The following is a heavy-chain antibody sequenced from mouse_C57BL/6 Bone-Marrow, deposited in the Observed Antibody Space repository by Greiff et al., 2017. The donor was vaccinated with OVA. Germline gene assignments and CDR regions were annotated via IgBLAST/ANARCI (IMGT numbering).Heavy chain of an antibody. Sequence: VQLQQSGPELVKPGASVKISCKASGYTFTDYYINWVKQRPGQGLEWIGWIFPGSGSTYYNEKFKGKATLTVDKSSSTAYMLLSSLTSEDSAVYFCARYLTTVVANYAMDYWGQGTSVTVSS. CDR2: IFPGSGST. CDR3: ARYLTTVVANYAMDY. D-gene: IGHD1-1*01. V-gene: IGHV1-75*01. J-gene: IGHJ4*01. CDR1: GYTFTDYY.